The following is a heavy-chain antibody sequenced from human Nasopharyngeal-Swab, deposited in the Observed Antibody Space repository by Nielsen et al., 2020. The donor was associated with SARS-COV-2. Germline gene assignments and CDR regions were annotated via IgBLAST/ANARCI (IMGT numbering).Heavy chain of an antibody. Sequence: WIRQPPGKGLEWVAVISYDGSNKYYADSVKGRFTISRDNSKNTLYLQMNSLRAEDTAVYYCAKGQVTTVTAQNYFDYWGQGTLVTVSS. D-gene: IGHD4-17*01. J-gene: IGHJ4*02. CDR3: AKGQVTTVTAQNYFDY. V-gene: IGHV3-30*18. CDR2: ISYDGSNK.